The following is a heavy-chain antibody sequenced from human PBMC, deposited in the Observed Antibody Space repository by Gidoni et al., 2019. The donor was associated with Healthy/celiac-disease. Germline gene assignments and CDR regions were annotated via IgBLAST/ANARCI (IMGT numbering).Heavy chain of an antibody. J-gene: IGHJ6*02. D-gene: IGHD3-22*01. V-gene: IGHV3-49*05. CDR3: TTRVTMIVVPEDYYYGMDV. CDR1: GFTFGDYA. Sequence: EVQLVESGGGLVKPGRSLRLSCTASGFTFGDYAMSWFRQAPGKGLEWVGFIRSKAYGGTTEYAASVKGRFTISRDDSKSIAYLQMNSLKTEDTAVYYCTTRVTMIVVPEDYYYGMDVWGQGTTVTVSS. CDR2: IRSKAYGGTT.